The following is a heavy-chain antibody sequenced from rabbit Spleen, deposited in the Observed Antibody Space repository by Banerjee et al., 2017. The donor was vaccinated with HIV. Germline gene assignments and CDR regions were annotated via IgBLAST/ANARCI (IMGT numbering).Heavy chain of an antibody. J-gene: IGHJ4*01. D-gene: IGHD4-1*01. CDR1: GFSFSANYY. CDR3: ARDGSGWGANFNL. V-gene: IGHV1S7*01. Sequence: EESGGGLVQPEGSLTLTCTASGFSFSANYYMCWVRQAPGKGLEWIGYIDPVFGITYYASWVNGRFTISSHNAQNTLHLQLNSLTAADTATYFCARDGSGWGANFNLWGPGTLVTVS. CDR2: IDPVFGIT.